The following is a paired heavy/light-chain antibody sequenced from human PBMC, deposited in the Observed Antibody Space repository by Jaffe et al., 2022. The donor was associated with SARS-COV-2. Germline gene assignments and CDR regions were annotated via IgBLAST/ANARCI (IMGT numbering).Light chain of an antibody. CDR1: QGISSY. Sequence: AIRMTQSPSSFSASTGDRVTITCRASQGISSYLAWYQQKPGKAPKLLIYAASTLQSGVPSRFSGSGSGTDFTLTISCLQSEDFATYYCQQYYSYPSLFGQGTKVEIK. V-gene: IGKV1-8*01. CDR3: QQYYSYPSL. CDR2: AAS. J-gene: IGKJ1*01.
Heavy chain of an antibody. CDR2: ISGSGGST. CDR1: GFTFSSYA. CDR3: AKDLERDIVLMVYGCFDY. Sequence: EVQLLESGGGLVQPGGSLRLSCAASGFTFSSYAMSWVRQAPGKGLEWVSAISGSGGSTYYADSVKGRFTISRDNSKNTLYLQMNSLRAEDTAVYYCAKDLERDIVLMVYGCFDYWGQGTLVTVSS. J-gene: IGHJ4*02. D-gene: IGHD2-8*01. V-gene: IGHV3-23*01.